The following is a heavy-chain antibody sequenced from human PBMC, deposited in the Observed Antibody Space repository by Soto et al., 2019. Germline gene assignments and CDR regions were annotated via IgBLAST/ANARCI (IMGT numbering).Heavy chain of an antibody. CDR1: GGTFSSYT. Sequence: QVQLVQSGAEVKKPGSSVKVSCKASGGTFSSYTISWVRQAPGQGLEWMGRIIPILGIANYAQKFQGRVTITADKSTSTAYMELSSLRSEDTAVYYCARVSGSGSGNWFDPWGQGTLVTVSS. D-gene: IGHD3-10*01. CDR3: ARVSGSGSGNWFDP. J-gene: IGHJ5*02. V-gene: IGHV1-69*02. CDR2: IIPILGIA.